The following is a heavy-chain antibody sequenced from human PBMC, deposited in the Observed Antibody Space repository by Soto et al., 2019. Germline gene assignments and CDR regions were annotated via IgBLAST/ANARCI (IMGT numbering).Heavy chain of an antibody. CDR2: IWYDGSNK. J-gene: IGHJ6*02. CDR3: ARSIAAAGSFGPYYYYGMDV. Sequence: QVQLVESRGGVVQPGRSLRLSCAASGFTFSSYGMHWVRQAPGKGLEWVAVIWYDGSNKYYADSVKGRFTISRDNSKNTLYLQMNSLRAEDTAVYYCARSIAAAGSFGPYYYYGMDVWGQGTTVTVSS. D-gene: IGHD6-13*01. CDR1: GFTFSSYG. V-gene: IGHV3-33*01.